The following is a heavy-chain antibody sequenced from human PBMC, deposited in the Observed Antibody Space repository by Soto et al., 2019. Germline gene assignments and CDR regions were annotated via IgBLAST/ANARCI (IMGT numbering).Heavy chain of an antibody. J-gene: IGHJ4*02. CDR1: GLTFNKYG. CDR3: ATTSMVRGPFDF. D-gene: IGHD3-10*01. CDR2: IWFDGNTK. V-gene: IGHV3-33*01. Sequence: QEQLVESGGGVVQPGRSLRLSCAASGLTFNKYGMHWVRQAPGKGLEWVAIIWFDGNTKDYADSVKGRFTISRDNSKNTLYLQMKSLRVEDTAVYYCATTSMVRGPFDFWGQGTLVTVSS.